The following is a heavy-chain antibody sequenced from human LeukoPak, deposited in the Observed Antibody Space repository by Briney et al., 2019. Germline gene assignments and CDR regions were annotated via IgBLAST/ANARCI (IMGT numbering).Heavy chain of an antibody. V-gene: IGHV4-39*01. D-gene: IGHD2-2*01. Sequence: GSLRLSCAASGFTFTSYAMSWVRQPPGKGLEWIGIIYYSGSTYYNPSLKSRLTISVDTSKNQFSLKLSSVTATDTAVYYCARRGYCSSTSCYEYWFDPWGQGTLVTVSS. CDR3: ARRGYCSSTSCYEYWFDP. CDR1: GFTFTSYA. CDR2: IYYSGST. J-gene: IGHJ5*02.